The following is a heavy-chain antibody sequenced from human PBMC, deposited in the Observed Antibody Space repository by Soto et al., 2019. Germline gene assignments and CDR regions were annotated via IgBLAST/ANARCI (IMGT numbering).Heavy chain of an antibody. Sequence: QVQLVQSGAEVKKPGSSVKVSCKASGGTFSSYAISWVRQAPGQGLEWMGGLIPIFGTANYPQKFQGRVTITADESTSTVYMELSSLRSEDTAVYYCALGQVVPMENYYCMYVWGQVTTVTVSS. CDR2: LIPIFGTA. D-gene: IGHD6-6*01. CDR1: GGTFSSYA. V-gene: IGHV1-69*01. CDR3: ALGQVVPMENYYCMYV. J-gene: IGHJ6*02.